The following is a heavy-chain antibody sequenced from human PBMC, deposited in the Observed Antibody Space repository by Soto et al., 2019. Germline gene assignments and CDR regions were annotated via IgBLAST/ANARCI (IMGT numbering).Heavy chain of an antibody. CDR1: GFTFSSYA. Sequence: GGSLRLSCAASGFTFSSYAMSWVRQAPGKGLEWVSAISGSGGSTYYADSVKGRFTISRDNSKNTLYLQMNSLRAEDTAVYYCATPMITFGGVIVAFDYWGQGTLVTSPQ. CDR2: ISGSGGST. J-gene: IGHJ4*02. D-gene: IGHD3-16*02. V-gene: IGHV3-23*01. CDR3: ATPMITFGGVIVAFDY.